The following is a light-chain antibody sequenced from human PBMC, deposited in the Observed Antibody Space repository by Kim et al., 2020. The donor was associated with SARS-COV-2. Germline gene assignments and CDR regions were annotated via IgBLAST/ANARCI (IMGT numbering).Light chain of an antibody. J-gene: IGLJ2*01. V-gene: IGLV2-23*02. Sequence: TTTCCAASSDVVTYNLFFSYQQHPAEAPKLLISDVSSQPSSVSSRCSGSKSCSTASLPISSLQPDDEADYYCCSYSASNTPYVVFGGGTQLTVL. CDR3: CSYSASNTPYVV. CDR2: DVS. CDR1: SSDVVTYNL.